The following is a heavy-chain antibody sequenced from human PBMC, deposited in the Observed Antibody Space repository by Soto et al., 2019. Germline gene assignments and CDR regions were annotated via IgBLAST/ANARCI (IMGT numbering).Heavy chain of an antibody. J-gene: IGHJ4*02. V-gene: IGHV3-7*01. Sequence: GGSLRLSCAASGFTLSSYWMDWVRQAPGEGLEWVANINQDGSEKHYVDSVKGRFTISRDNAKNSLYLQMSSLTAEDSALYYCSRSLDYWGQGTLVTVSS. CDR3: SRSLDY. CDR2: INQDGSEK. CDR1: GFTLSSYW.